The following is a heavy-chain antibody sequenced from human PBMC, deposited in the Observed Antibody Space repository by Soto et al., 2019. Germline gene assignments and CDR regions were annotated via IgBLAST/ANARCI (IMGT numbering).Heavy chain of an antibody. CDR1: GFTFSTYH. CDR3: ARIDTCALNFDY. CDR2: IWNDGSNK. J-gene: IGHJ4*02. V-gene: IGHV3-33*01. D-gene: IGHD3-9*01. Sequence: QVQLVESGGGVVQPGRSLRLSCAASGFTFSTYHMHWVRQAPGKGLEWVALIWNDGSNKWYTDSVKGRFTISRDNSMTTLWLQMNSLRVEDTAMYYCARIDTCALNFDYWGQGTLFTVSS.